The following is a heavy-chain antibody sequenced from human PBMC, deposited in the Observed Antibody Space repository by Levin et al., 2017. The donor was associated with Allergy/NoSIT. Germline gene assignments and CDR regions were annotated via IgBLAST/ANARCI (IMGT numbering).Heavy chain of an antibody. Sequence: ASVKVSCKASGYAFKTYGITWVRQAPGQGLEWMGWISGYNGNTNYAQDFQDRLTLTRETSTNTAYMELRSLRSDDTAVYFCARQCSSGSCDDYWGQGTLVTVSS. V-gene: IGHV1-18*01. CDR2: ISGYNGNT. CDR3: ARQCSSGSCDDY. D-gene: IGHD2-15*01. J-gene: IGHJ4*02. CDR1: GYAFKTYG.